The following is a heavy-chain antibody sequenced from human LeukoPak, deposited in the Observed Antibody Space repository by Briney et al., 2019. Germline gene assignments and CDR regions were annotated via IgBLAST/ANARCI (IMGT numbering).Heavy chain of an antibody. CDR2: VYRSGNT. Sequence: PSETLSLTCTLSGGSISQYYWSWIRQPPGKGPEWIGYVYRSGNTNYNPSLKSRVTISVDTSKNHFSLNLTSVTAADTAVYYCARVKDFAYSFFGLWGRGTLVTVSS. CDR3: ARVKDFAYSFFGL. CDR1: GGSISQYY. J-gene: IGHJ2*01. V-gene: IGHV4-59*01.